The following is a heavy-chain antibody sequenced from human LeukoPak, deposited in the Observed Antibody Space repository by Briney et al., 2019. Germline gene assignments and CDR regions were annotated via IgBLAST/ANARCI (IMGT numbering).Heavy chain of an antibody. J-gene: IGHJ4*02. CDR3: ARDQATSGGGLDS. V-gene: IGHV3-53*01. CDR2: IYTGGTT. D-gene: IGHD3-16*01. CDR1: GFTVTGTH. Sequence: PGGSLRLSCAASGFTVTGTHMSWVRQAPGKGLEWVSAIYTGGTTYYSDSVEGRFTISRDGSKNILYLQMDSLRVEDTAVYHCARDQATSGGGLDSWGQGTLVTVSS.